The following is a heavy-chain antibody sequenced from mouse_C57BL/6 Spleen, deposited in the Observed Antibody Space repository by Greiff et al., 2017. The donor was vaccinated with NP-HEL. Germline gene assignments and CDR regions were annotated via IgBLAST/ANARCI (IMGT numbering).Heavy chain of an antibody. D-gene: IGHD1-1*01. CDR1: GYTFTSYW. J-gene: IGHJ2*01. CDR3: ARRRDYYGSSYDYFDY. CDR2: IDPSDSET. Sequence: QVQLQQPGAELVRPGSSVKLSCKASGYTFTSYWMHWVKQRPIQGLEWIGNIDPSDSETHYNQKFKDKATLTVDKSSSTAYMQLSSLTSEDSAVYYCARRRDYYGSSYDYFDYWGQGTTLTVSS. V-gene: IGHV1-52*01.